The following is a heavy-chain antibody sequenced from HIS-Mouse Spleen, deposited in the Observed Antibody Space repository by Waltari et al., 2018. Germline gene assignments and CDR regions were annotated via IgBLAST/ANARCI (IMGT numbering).Heavy chain of an antibody. V-gene: IGHV1-2*02. J-gene: IGHJ6*02. CDR1: GYTFTGYY. Sequence: QVQLVQSGAEVKKPGASVKVSCKASGYTFTGYYMHWVRQAPGQGLGWMGWINPNSGGTKYAQKFQGRVTMTRDTSISTAYMELSRLRSDDTAVYYCARVGSSSSPFNYYYGMDVWGQGTTVTVSS. D-gene: IGHD6-6*01. CDR3: ARVGSSSSPFNYYYGMDV. CDR2: INPNSGGT.